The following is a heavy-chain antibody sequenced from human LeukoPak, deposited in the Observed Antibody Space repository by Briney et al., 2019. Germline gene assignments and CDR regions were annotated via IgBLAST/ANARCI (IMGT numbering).Heavy chain of an antibody. CDR2: MNPNSGNT. Sequence: GASVKVSCKASGYTFTSYDINWVRQATGQGLEWMGWMNPNSGNTGYAQKFQGRVTMTRNTSISTAYMELSSLRSEDTAVYYCARYRYCSGGSCYGMDVWGQGTTVTVSS. J-gene: IGHJ6*02. CDR3: ARYRYCSGGSCYGMDV. CDR1: GYTFTSYD. D-gene: IGHD2-15*01. V-gene: IGHV1-8*01.